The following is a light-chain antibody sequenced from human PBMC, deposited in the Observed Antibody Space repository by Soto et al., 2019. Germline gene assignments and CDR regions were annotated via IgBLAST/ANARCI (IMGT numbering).Light chain of an antibody. CDR1: QSIRTW. J-gene: IGKJ1*01. V-gene: IGKV1-5*01. Sequence: DTQMTQSPSTLSASVGDRVTITCRASQSIRTWLAWYQQKPGKAPKLLIYGASSLETGVPSRFSGSGSGTEFSLAICRLQADDFSNLCCKQDASFFMFSQVTKVEIK. CDR3: KQDASFFM. CDR2: GAS.